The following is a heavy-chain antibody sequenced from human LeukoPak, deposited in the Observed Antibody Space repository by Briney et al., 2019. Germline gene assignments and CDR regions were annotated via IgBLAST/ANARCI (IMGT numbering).Heavy chain of an antibody. CDR2: IRSKTNNYAT. V-gene: IGHV3-73*01. CDR1: GFTFSGSA. D-gene: IGHD5-24*01. CDR3: ARDNVRLQLGGLDY. J-gene: IGHJ4*02. Sequence: PGGSLRLSCVASGFTFSGSAIHWVRQASGKGLESIGHIRSKTNNYATAYAASVKGRFTISRDNAKNSLYLQMNSLRAEDTAVYYCARDNVRLQLGGLDYWGQGTLVTVSS.